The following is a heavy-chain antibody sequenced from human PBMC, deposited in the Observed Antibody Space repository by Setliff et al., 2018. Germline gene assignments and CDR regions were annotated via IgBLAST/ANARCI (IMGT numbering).Heavy chain of an antibody. V-gene: IGHV3-7*03. J-gene: IGHJ4*02. Sequence: PGGSLRLSCAASGFTFSSYWMTWVRQAPGKGLEWVANIKQDGSEKYYVDSVKGRFTISRDKAKNSLYLQMNSLRAEDTAVYYCARDRGGASTRDHWGQGTLVTVSS. CDR3: ARDRGGASTRDH. CDR2: IKQDGSEK. D-gene: IGHD1-26*01. CDR1: GFTFSSYW.